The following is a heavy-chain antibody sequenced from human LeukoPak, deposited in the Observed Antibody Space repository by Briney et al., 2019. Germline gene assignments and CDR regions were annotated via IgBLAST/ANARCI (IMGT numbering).Heavy chain of an antibody. D-gene: IGHD6-13*01. CDR2: IIPIFGTA. CDR3: AFSWGYSSSCPFDY. Sequence: RASVKVSCKASGGTFSSYAISWVRQAPGQGLEWMGGIIPIFGTANYAQKFQGRVTITADESTSTAYMELSSLRSEDTAVYYCAFSWGYSSSCPFDYWGQGTLVTVSS. V-gene: IGHV1-69*13. CDR1: GGTFSSYA. J-gene: IGHJ4*02.